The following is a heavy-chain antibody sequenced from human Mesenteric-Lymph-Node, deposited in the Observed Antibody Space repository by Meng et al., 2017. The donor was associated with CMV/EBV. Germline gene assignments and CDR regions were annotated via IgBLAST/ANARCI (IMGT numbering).Heavy chain of an antibody. D-gene: IGHD2-2*01. CDR2: MNPDFVGSKYPNSATA. V-gene: IGHV1-2*02. J-gene: IGHJ4*02. CDR1: GYPFTGYY. CDR3: ARRYCSSTSCSNIFDS. Sequence: ASVKVSCKASGYPFTGYYLHWLRQAPGQGLEWMGWMNPDFVGSKYPNSATASYALKFRGRVTMTRDTSISTAYMDLSRLRSDDTAVYYCARRYCSSTSCSNIFDSWGQGTPVTVSS.